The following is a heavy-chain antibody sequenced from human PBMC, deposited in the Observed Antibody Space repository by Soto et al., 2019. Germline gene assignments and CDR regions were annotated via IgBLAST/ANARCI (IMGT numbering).Heavy chain of an antibody. CDR3: AKDPGYCSGGSCPVGEAFDI. V-gene: IGHV3-23*01. J-gene: IGHJ3*02. CDR2: ISGSGGST. D-gene: IGHD2-15*01. Sequence: GGSLRLSCAASGFTFSSYAMSWVRQAPGKGLEWVSAISGSGGSTYYADSVKGRFTISRDNSKNTLYLQMNSLRAEDTAVYYCAKDPGYCSGGSCPVGEAFDIWGQGTMVTVSS. CDR1: GFTFSSYA.